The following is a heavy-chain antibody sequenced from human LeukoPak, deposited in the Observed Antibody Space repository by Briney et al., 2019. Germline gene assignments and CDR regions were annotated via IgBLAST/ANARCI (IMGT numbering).Heavy chain of an antibody. CDR1: GFTLSRYA. J-gene: IGHJ4*02. D-gene: IGHD5-18*01. CDR3: VKARSIQLWLPGDY. V-gene: IGHV3-64D*06. CDR2: ISSNGGST. Sequence: PGGSLRLSCSASGFTLSRYAMHWVRHAPGEGLEYVSAISSNGGSTYYGDSVKGRFTISRENSKNTLYLQMSSLRAEDTDVYYCVKARSIQLWLPGDYCGQGTLVTVSS.